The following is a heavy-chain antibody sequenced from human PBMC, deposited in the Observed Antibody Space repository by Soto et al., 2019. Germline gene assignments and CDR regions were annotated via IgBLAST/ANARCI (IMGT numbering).Heavy chain of an antibody. D-gene: IGHD1-26*01. CDR1: GFTFSSYG. J-gene: IGHJ4*02. Sequence: GGSLRLSCAASGFTFSSYGMHWVRQAPGKGLEWVAVISYDGSNKYYADSVKGRFTISRDNAKNSLYLQMNSLRAEDTAVYYCATSGAPYWGQGTLVTVSS. V-gene: IGHV3-30*03. CDR2: ISYDGSNK. CDR3: ATSGAPY.